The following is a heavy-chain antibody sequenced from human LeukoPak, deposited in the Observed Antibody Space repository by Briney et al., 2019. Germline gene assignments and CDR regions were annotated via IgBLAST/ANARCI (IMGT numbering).Heavy chain of an antibody. D-gene: IGHD6-19*01. Sequence: SETLSLTCTVSGGSISSHYWSWIRQPPGKGLEWIGSIYYSGSTYYNPSLKSRVTISVDTSKNQFSLKLSSVTAADTAVYYCAYGGGWYYFDYWGQGTLVTVSS. CDR1: GGSISSHY. CDR2: IYYSGST. J-gene: IGHJ4*02. V-gene: IGHV4-59*05. CDR3: AYGGGWYYFDY.